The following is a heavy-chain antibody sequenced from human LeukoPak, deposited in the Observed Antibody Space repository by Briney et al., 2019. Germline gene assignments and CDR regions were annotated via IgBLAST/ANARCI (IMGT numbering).Heavy chain of an antibody. J-gene: IGHJ4*02. CDR1: GGSISRYY. CDR2: IYDSGST. CDR3: ASLNDNGGTYFDY. Sequence: SETLSLTCTVSGGSISRYYWSWIRQPPGKGLEWIGYIYDSGSTNYNPSLNSRVTISVDTSQNQFSLKLTSVTAADTAVYYCASLNDNGGTYFDYWGQGTLVTVSS. D-gene: IGHD1-1*01. V-gene: IGHV4-59*01.